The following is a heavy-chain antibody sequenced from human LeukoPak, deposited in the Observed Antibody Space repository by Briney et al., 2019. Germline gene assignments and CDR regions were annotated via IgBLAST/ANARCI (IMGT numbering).Heavy chain of an antibody. J-gene: IGHJ5*02. CDR2: MNPNSGNT. Sequence: ASVKVSCKASGYTFSSYDINWVRQATGQELEWMGWMNPNSGNTGFAQKFKGRLTMTRDTSIGTAYMELSSLKPEDTAVYYCARVHYQEPNNWFGPWGQGTQVTVSS. CDR1: GYTFSSYD. D-gene: IGHD2-2*01. CDR3: ARVHYQEPNNWFGP. V-gene: IGHV1-8*02.